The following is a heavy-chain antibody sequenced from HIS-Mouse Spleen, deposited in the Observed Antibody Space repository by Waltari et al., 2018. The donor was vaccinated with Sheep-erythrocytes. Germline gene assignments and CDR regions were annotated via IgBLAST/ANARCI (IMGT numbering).Heavy chain of an antibody. CDR1: GGSISSSSYY. CDR2: IYYSGST. V-gene: IGHV4-39*07. D-gene: IGHD3-3*01. CDR3: ARDEGTYYDFWSGYPPSYYFDD. Sequence: QLQLQESGPGLVKPSETLSLTCTVSGGSISSSSYYWGWIRQPPGTGLAWIGSIYYSGSTDYNPSLKSRVTISVDTYKNQFSLKLSSVTAADTAVYYCARDEGTYYDFWSGYPPSYYFDDWGQGTLVTVSS. J-gene: IGHJ4*02.